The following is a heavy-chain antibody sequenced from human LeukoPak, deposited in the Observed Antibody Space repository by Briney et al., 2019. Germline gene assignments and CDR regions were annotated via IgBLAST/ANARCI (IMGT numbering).Heavy chain of an antibody. J-gene: IGHJ4*02. CDR2: INPSDGST. CDR1: GCTFTSNY. Sequence: ASVKVSCKASGCTFTSNYMDWVRQTPGQGLEWMGVINPSDGSTTYAQKFQGRVTLTRDTSTTTVHMELSSLTSEDTAVYYCAKEAGAFDYWGQGTLVTVSS. V-gene: IGHV1-46*01. CDR3: AKEAGAFDY. D-gene: IGHD1-26*01.